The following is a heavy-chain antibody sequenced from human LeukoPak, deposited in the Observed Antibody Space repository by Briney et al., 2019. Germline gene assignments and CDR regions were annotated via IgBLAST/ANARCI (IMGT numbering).Heavy chain of an antibody. J-gene: IGHJ4*02. CDR3: AREYSSY. D-gene: IGHD6-13*01. CDR1: GLTFSSYS. Sequence: KAGGSLSLSCAPSGLTFSSYSMTWVGQAPGKGLEWVSSISSSSSYIYYADSVKGRFTISRDNAKNSLYLQMSSLRAEDTAVYYCAREYSSYWGQGTLVTVSS. CDR2: ISSSSSYI. V-gene: IGHV3-21*01.